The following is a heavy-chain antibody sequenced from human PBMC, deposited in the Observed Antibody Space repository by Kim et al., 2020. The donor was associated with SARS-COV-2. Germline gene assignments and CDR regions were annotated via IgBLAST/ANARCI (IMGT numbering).Heavy chain of an antibody. J-gene: IGHJ4*02. D-gene: IGHD5-18*01. CDR3: ARRPDTAMAPATYFDY. V-gene: IGHV4-59*08. Sequence: SETLSLTCTVSGGSISSYYWSWIRQPPGKGLEWIGYIYYSGSTNYNPSLKSRVTISVDTSRNQFSLRLSSVTAADTAAYYCARRPDTAMAPATYFDYWGQGSLVTVSS. CDR1: GGSISSYY. CDR2: IYYSGST.